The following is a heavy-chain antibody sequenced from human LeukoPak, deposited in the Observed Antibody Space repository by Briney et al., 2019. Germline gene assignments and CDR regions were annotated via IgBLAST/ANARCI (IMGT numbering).Heavy chain of an antibody. J-gene: IGHJ4*02. V-gene: IGHV3-74*01. CDR1: GFTFSNYW. Sequence: GGSLRLSCAASGFTFSNYWMHWVRQDPGKGLVWVSFINPDGSTTNYADSVKGRFTISRDNAKNALYLQMNSLRAEDTAVYYCARDHRWGFDYWGRGTLVTVSS. CDR2: INPDGSTT. D-gene: IGHD7-27*01. CDR3: ARDHRWGFDY.